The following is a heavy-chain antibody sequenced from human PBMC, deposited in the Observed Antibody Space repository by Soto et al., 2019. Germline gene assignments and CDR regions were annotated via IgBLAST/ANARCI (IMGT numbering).Heavy chain of an antibody. Sequence: ASVKVSCKASGFTFTGHYIHWVRQAPGQGLEWMGWINPNSGGTSYAQKFQGRVTMTRDTSITTAYMELSRLSSEDTAVYYCARALWADPIDYWGQGTLVTVSS. V-gene: IGHV1-2*02. CDR2: INPNSGGT. CDR1: GFTFTGHY. D-gene: IGHD6-19*01. J-gene: IGHJ4*02. CDR3: ARALWADPIDY.